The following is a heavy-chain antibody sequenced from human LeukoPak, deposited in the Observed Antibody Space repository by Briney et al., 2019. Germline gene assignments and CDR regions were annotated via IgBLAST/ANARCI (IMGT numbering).Heavy chain of an antibody. CDR3: ARIHHLGILAHFDY. V-gene: IGHV3-48*03. D-gene: IGHD3-16*01. Sequence: HSGGSLRLSCAASGFTFSSYEMNWVRQAPGEGLEWGTYIISGGSTIYYADSVKGRFTISRDNAKNSLYLQMNSLRAEDTAVYYCARIHHLGILAHFDYWGQGTLVTVPS. J-gene: IGHJ4*02. CDR1: GFTFSSYE. CDR2: IISGGSTI.